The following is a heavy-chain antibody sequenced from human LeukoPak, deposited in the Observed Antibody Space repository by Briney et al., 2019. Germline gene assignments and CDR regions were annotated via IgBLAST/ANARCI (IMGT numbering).Heavy chain of an antibody. CDR2: INPSGGST. Sequence: ASVKVSCKASGYTFTSYYMHWVRQAPGQGLEWMGIINPSGGSTSYAQKFRGRVTITADKSTRTAYMELSSLRSEDTAVYYCARDNDSRDPPHSDYWGQGTLVTVSS. D-gene: IGHD3-16*01. J-gene: IGHJ4*02. V-gene: IGHV1-46*01. CDR3: ARDNDSRDPPHSDY. CDR1: GYTFTSYY.